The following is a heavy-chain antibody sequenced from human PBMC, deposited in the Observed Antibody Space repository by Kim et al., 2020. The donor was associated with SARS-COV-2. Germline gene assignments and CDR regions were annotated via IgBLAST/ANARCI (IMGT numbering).Heavy chain of an antibody. V-gene: IGHV3-23*01. J-gene: IGHJ4*02. D-gene: IGHD3-16*01. CDR2: LGGAGTT. Sequence: GGSLRLSCAASGFTLSSYAMGWVRQAPGKGLEWVSALGGAGTTYYADSVKGRFTISRDESKNTLYLQLNRLRAEDAAVYYCAERRTHRGGEFDSWGQGTLVTVSS. CDR3: AERRTHRGGEFDS. CDR1: GFTLSSYA.